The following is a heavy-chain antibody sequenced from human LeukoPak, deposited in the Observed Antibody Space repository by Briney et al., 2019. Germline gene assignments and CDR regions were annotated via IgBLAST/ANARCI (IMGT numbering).Heavy chain of an antibody. CDR1: GFTFNTYG. D-gene: IGHD3-9*01. J-gene: IGHJ3*02. CDR3: AKGPLGYYDILSGHDGFDI. Sequence: GGSLRLSCAGTGFTFNTYGMSWVRQGPGKGLEWVSAISGSGGSTYNADSVKGRFTVSRDNSKNTLYLQMNGLRAEDTAVYSCAKGPLGYYDILSGHDGFDIWGQGTMVTVSP. CDR2: ISGSGGST. V-gene: IGHV3-23*01.